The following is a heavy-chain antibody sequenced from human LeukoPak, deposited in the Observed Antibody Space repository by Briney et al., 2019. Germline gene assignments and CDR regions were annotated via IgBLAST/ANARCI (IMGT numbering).Heavy chain of an antibody. Sequence: PGGSLRLSCAASEFSVGSNYMTWVRQAPGKGLEWVSDISGSGGSTYYADSVKGRFTISRDNSKNTLYLQMNSLRAEDTAVYYCAKRIQSAMATGYWGQGTLVTVSS. CDR1: EFSVGSNY. D-gene: IGHD5-18*01. CDR3: AKRIQSAMATGY. J-gene: IGHJ4*02. V-gene: IGHV3-23*01. CDR2: ISGSGGST.